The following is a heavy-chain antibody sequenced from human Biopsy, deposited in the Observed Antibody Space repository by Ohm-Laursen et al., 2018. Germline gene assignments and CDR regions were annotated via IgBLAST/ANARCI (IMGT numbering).Heavy chain of an antibody. CDR1: GFGFYA. V-gene: IGHV3-30*18. D-gene: IGHD6-19*01. J-gene: IGHJ3*02. CDR2: TSFDGSNK. Sequence: SLRLSCSASGFGFYAMHWVRQPPGKGLEWLAVTSFDGSNKFYAESVRGRFAISRDRSRDTLYLQMNRMTNEDTALYYCAKDGGQWLGGAFDIWGHGTMVIVAS. CDR3: AKDGGQWLGGAFDI.